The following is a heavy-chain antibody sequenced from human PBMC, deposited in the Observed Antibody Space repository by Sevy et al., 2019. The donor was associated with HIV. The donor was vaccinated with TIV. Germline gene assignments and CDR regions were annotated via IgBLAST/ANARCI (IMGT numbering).Heavy chain of an antibody. CDR2: ISSSGSTI. CDR1: GFTFSSYE. Sequence: GGSLRLSCVASGFTFSSYEMNWVRQAPGKGLEWVSYISSSGSTIYYADSVKGRFTISRDNAKNSLYLQMNSLRAEDTAVYYCAREGHSTMIVVVNGAFDIWGQGTMVTVSS. D-gene: IGHD3-22*01. CDR3: AREGHSTMIVVVNGAFDI. V-gene: IGHV3-48*03. J-gene: IGHJ3*02.